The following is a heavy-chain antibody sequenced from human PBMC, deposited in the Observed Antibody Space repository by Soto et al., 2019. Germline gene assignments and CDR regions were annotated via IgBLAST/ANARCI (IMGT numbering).Heavy chain of an antibody. CDR3: AKDQLPVYYYHSRGPFDS. CDR1: GFTFSNYG. D-gene: IGHD3-22*01. CDR2: ISNDGSNK. Sequence: QVQLVESGGGVVQPGRSLRLSCGASGFTFSNYGMHWVRQAPGKGLEWVAFISNDGSNKNYGDSVKGRFSISRDNSENTLSLQLNSLRAEDTAVYFCAKDQLPVYYYHSRGPFDSLGQGTLVTVSS. J-gene: IGHJ4*02. V-gene: IGHV3-30*18.